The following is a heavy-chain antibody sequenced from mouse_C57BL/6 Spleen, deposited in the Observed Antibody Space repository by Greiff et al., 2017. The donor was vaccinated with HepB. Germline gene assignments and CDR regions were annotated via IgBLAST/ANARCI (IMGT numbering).Heavy chain of an antibody. J-gene: IGHJ3*01. CDR3: ARGSYDGYYEGFAY. V-gene: IGHV1-64*01. CDR1: GYTFTSYW. D-gene: IGHD2-3*01. CDR2: IHPNSGNT. Sequence: VQLQQSGAELVKPGASVKLSCKASGYTFTSYWMHWVKQRPGQGLEWIGMIHPNSGNTNYNEKFKSKATLTVDKSSSTAYMQLSSLTSEDSAVYYCARGSYDGYYEGFAYWGQGTLVTVSA.